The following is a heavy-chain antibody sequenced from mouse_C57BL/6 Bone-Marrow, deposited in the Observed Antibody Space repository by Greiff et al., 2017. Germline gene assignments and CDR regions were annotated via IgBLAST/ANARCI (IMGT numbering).Heavy chain of an antibody. CDR1: GYSFTSYY. Sequence: QVQLQQSGPELVKPGASVKISCKASGYSFTSYYIHWVKQRPGQGLEWIGWIYPGSGNTKYNEKFKGKATLTADTSSSTAYMQLSSLTSEDSAVYYCARKHYGSSYDFDYWGQGTTLTVSS. V-gene: IGHV1-66*01. J-gene: IGHJ2*01. CDR3: ARKHYGSSYDFDY. D-gene: IGHD1-1*01. CDR2: IYPGSGNT.